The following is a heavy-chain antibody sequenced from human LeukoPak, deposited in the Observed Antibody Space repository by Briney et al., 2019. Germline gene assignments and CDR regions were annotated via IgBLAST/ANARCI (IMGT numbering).Heavy chain of an antibody. CDR2: INPSGGST. CDR3: ARDTYGAIYYYYGMDV. CDR1: GYTFTSYY. V-gene: IGHV1-46*01. Sequence: ASVKVSCKASGYTFTSYYMHWVRQAPGQGLDWMGVINPSGGSTSYAQKFQGRVTMTRDTSTSTVYMELSSLRSEDTAVYYCARDTYGAIYYYYGMDVWGQGTTVTVSS. J-gene: IGHJ6*02. D-gene: IGHD4-17*01.